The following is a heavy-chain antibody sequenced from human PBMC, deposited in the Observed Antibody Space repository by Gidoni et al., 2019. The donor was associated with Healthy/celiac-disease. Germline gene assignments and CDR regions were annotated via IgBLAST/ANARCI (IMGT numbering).Heavy chain of an antibody. CDR1: GVTFSSYS. D-gene: IGHD1-26*01. V-gene: IGHV3-21*01. CDR2: ISSSSSYI. CDR3: ARGIVGATCFDY. J-gene: IGHJ4*02. Sequence: EVQLVESGGGLVKPGGSLRLSCAASGVTFSSYSMNWVRQAPGKGLEWFSSISSSSSYIYYADSVKGRFTISRDNAKNSLYLQMNSLRAEDTAVYYCARGIVGATCFDYWGQGTLVTVSS.